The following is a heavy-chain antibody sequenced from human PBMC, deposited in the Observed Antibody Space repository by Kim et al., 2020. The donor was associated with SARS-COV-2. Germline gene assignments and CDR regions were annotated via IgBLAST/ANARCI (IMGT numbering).Heavy chain of an antibody. CDR1: GGSFSGYY. J-gene: IGHJ4*02. CDR3: ARHLGYCSGGSCRRFDY. D-gene: IGHD2-15*01. CDR2: INHSGST. Sequence: SETLSLTCAVYGGSFSGYYWSWIRQPPGKGLEWIGEINHSGSTNYNPSLKSRVTISVDTSKNQFSLKLSSVTAADTAVYYCARHLGYCSGGSCRRFDYWGQGTLVTVSS. V-gene: IGHV4-34*01.